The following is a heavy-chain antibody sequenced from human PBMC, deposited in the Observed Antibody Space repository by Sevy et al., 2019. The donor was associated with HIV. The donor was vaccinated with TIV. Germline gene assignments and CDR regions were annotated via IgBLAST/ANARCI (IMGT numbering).Heavy chain of an antibody. CDR1: GYTFTSYG. J-gene: IGHJ6*02. CDR2: ISAYNGNT. V-gene: IGHV1-18*01. D-gene: IGHD3-9*01. CDR3: ARVADWLFSRYYGMDV. Sequence: ASVKVSCKASGYTFTSYGISWVRQAPGQGLEWMGWISAYNGNTNYAQKLQGRVTMTTDTSTSTAYMELRSLRSDDTAVYYCARVADWLFSRYYGMDVWGQGTTVTVSS.